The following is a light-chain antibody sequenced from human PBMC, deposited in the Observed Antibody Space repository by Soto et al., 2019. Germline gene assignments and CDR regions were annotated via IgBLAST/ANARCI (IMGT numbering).Light chain of an antibody. J-gene: IGKJ4*01. Sequence: EIVLTQSPATLSLSPGERATLSCRASQSVNSYLAWYQQKPGQAPRLLIYDASNRATGIPARFSGSGSGTDFTLTISSLEPEDSAVYYCQQRSNWVTFGGGTKVEIK. CDR3: QQRSNWVT. CDR2: DAS. V-gene: IGKV3-11*01. CDR1: QSVNSY.